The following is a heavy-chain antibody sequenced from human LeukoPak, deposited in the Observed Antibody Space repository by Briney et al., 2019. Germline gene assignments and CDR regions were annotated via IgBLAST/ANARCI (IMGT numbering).Heavy chain of an antibody. CDR3: ALSPAYCSSTSCTPPLIV. D-gene: IGHD2-2*01. CDR2: IYYSGST. CDR1: GGSISSYY. V-gene: IGHV4-59*01. J-gene: IGHJ4*02. Sequence: PSETLSLTCTVSGGSISSYYWSWIRQPPGKGLEWIGYIYYSGSTNCNPSLKSRVTISVDTSKNQFSLKLSSVTAADTAVYYCALSPAYCSSTSCTPPLIVWGQGTLVTVSS.